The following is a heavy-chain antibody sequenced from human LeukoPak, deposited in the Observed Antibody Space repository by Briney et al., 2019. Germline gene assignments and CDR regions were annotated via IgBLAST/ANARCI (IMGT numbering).Heavy chain of an antibody. Sequence: SVKVSCKASGGTFSSYAISWVRQAPGQGLEWMGGIIPIFGTANYAQKFQGRVTITADESTSTAYMELSSLRSEDTAVYYCASGSCSSTSCYTFDYYYYYGMDVWGQGTTVTVSS. V-gene: IGHV1-69*13. CDR2: IIPIFGTA. CDR3: ASGSCSSTSCYTFDYYYYYGMDV. D-gene: IGHD2-2*02. J-gene: IGHJ6*02. CDR1: GGTFSSYA.